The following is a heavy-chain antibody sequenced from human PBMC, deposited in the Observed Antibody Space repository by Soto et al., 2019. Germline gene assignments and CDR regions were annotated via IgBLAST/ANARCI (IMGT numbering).Heavy chain of an antibody. CDR2: ILPIFGTA. J-gene: IGHJ6*01. D-gene: IGHD2-15*01. V-gene: IGHV1-69*01. CDR3: ARYCSGGSCYLTENDYYGMDV. CDR1: GGTFSSYA. Sequence: QVQLVQSGAEVKKPGSSVKVSCKASGGTFSSYAISWVRQAPGQGLEWMGGILPIFGTANYAQKFQGRVTITADESTSTAYMELSSLRSEDTAVYYCARYCSGGSCYLTENDYYGMDVWGQGPTVTVSS.